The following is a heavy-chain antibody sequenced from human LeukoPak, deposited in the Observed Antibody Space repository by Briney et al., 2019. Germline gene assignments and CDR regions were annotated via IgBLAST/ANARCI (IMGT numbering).Heavy chain of an antibody. Sequence: PGGSLRLSCAASGFTFSSYWMSWVPQAPGKGLEWVANIKQDGSEKYYVDSVKGRFTISRDNAKNSLYLQMNSLRAEDTAVYYCARARIVATISPLGYWGQGTLVTVSS. CDR1: GFTFSSYW. V-gene: IGHV3-7*04. CDR3: ARARIVATISPLGY. CDR2: IKQDGSEK. D-gene: IGHD5-12*01. J-gene: IGHJ4*02.